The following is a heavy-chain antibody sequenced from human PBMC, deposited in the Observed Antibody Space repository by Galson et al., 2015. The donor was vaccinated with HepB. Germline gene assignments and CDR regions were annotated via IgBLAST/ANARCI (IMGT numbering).Heavy chain of an antibody. Sequence: QVQLQESGPGLAKPSETLSLTCAVYGGSFSGYYWSWIRQPPGKGLEWIGEISHSGSTNYNPSLKSRVTISVDTSKNQFSLKLSSVTAADTAVYYCARTGSGWYKHYFDYWGQGTLVTVSS. CDR3: ARTGSGWYKHYFDY. CDR1: GGSFSGYY. D-gene: IGHD6-19*01. J-gene: IGHJ4*02. V-gene: IGHV4-34*01. CDR2: ISHSGST.